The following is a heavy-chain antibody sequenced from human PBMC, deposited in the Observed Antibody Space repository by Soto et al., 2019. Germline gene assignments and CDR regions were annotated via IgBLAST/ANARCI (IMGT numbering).Heavy chain of an antibody. CDR2: VSPDSGST. D-gene: IGHD3-3*01. CDR1: GYTFSGYD. V-gene: IGHV1-8*01. Sequence: QVQLVQSGAEVKKPGASVRVSCKASGYTFSGYDINWVRQATGQGLEWMGWVSPDSGSTGYAGIFQGRFTMTWDRSTTTAYMDLSSLTSEDSAVYYCARATELRYVEWSVYRGGNYAMDVWGQGTTVTVSS. J-gene: IGHJ6*02. CDR3: ARATELRYVEWSVYRGGNYAMDV.